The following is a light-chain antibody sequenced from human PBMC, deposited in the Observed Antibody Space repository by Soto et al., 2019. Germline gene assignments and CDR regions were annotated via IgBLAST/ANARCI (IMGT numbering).Light chain of an antibody. Sequence: QSALTQPASVSGSPGQSITISCTGTSSDLGTYNNVSWYQQHPGKVPKLMIYEVTNRPSGVSHRFSGSESGTTASLTISGVEDDDEAHHYCCACTDTFWVFGGGTKLTVL. CDR2: EVT. CDR1: SSDLGTYNN. CDR3: CACTDTFWV. J-gene: IGLJ3*02. V-gene: IGLV2-14*01.